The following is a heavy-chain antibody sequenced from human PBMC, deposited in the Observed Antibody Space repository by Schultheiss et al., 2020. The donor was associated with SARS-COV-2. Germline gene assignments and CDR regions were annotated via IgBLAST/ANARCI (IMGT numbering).Heavy chain of an antibody. J-gene: IGHJ3*02. Sequence: SETLSLTCTVSGGSISSYYWSWIRQPPGKGLEWIGYIYYSGSTNYNPSLKSRVTISVDTSKNQFSLKLSSVTAADTAVYYCGRGPATDAFDIWGQGTMVTVSS. CDR3: GRGPATDAFDI. CDR1: GGSISSYY. V-gene: IGHV4-59*01. D-gene: IGHD2-2*01. CDR2: IYYSGST.